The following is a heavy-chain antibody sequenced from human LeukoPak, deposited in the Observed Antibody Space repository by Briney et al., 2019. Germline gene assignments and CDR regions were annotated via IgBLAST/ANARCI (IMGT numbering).Heavy chain of an antibody. Sequence: GGSLRLSCAASGFTFSTFWMSWVRQAPGKGLEWVANIKQDGREKYYVDSVKGRFTSSRDNAKNSLYLQMNSLRAEDTAVYYCARHRGFLEWSIQDYYSYYMDVWGKGTTVIVSS. J-gene: IGHJ6*03. CDR1: GFTFSTFW. CDR2: IKQDGREK. V-gene: IGHV3-7*01. D-gene: IGHD3-3*01. CDR3: ARHRGFLEWSIQDYYSYYMDV.